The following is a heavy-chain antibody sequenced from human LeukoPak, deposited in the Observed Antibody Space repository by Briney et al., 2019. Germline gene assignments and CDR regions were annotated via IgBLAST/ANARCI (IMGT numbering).Heavy chain of an antibody. J-gene: IGHJ3*02. CDR2: IYSGGTT. Sequence: GGSLRLSCAASGFTVSSNYMSWVRQAPGKGLEWVSNIYSGGTTNYADSVKGRFSISRDNSKNTLYLQMNSLRAEDTAVYYCAKDLTATYAFDIWGQGTMVTVSS. CDR3: AKDLTATYAFDI. CDR1: GFTVSSNY. V-gene: IGHV3-53*05. D-gene: IGHD5-24*01.